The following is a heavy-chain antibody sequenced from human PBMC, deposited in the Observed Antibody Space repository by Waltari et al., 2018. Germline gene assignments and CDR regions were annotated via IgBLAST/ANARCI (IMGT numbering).Heavy chain of an antibody. CDR3: AKVAGIAAAEFHFDF. V-gene: IGHV3-23*01. CDR2: ISGPALTT. Sequence: EVRLLESGGGLERPGGSLRLSCVGSGFTFSSYAITLVRQTPGKGLEWVSSISGPALTTFYADSVKGRFSISRDNSKKTLYLQINGLTADDTAVYYCAKVAGIAAAEFHFDFWGRGTLVTVSS. D-gene: IGHD6-13*01. J-gene: IGHJ4*02. CDR1: GFTFSSYA.